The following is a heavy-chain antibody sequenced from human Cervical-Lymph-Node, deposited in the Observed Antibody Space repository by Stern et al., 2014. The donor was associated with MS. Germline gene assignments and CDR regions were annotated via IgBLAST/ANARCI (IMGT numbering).Heavy chain of an antibody. CDR3: VRGSGWYTEYYFDY. Sequence: QVQLVESGGGVVQPGRSLRLSCAASGFTFSNYAMFWVRQAPGKGPEWVAHISYEGSTTKYADSVKGRFTVSRDNSMHTLYLQMHSLRPEDTAVYSCVRGSGWYTEYYFDYWGQGALVTVSS. V-gene: IGHV3-30*04. CDR2: ISYEGSTT. D-gene: IGHD6-19*01. J-gene: IGHJ4*02. CDR1: GFTFSNYA.